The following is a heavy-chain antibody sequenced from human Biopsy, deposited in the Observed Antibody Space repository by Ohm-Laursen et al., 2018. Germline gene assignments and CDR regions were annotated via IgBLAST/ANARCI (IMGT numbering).Heavy chain of an antibody. Sequence: GTLSLTCTVSGDFISSYYWSWIRQPPGKGLQWIGYVYYTGSTYYNPSLQSRVTISVDTSKNHFSLRLRSVTPADTAIYYCARDRGYYSDRTVPGYFDLWGRGTLVTVSS. J-gene: IGHJ2*01. CDR2: VYYTGST. D-gene: IGHD3-22*01. V-gene: IGHV4-59*01. CDR1: GDFISSYY. CDR3: ARDRGYYSDRTVPGYFDL.